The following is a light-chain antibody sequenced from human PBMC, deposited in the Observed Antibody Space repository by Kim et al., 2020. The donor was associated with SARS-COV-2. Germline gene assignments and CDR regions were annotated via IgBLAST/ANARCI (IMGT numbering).Light chain of an antibody. CDR1: SSNIGAGYD. J-gene: IGLJ2*01. CDR2: GNS. CDR3: QSYDSSLSGV. Sequence: GQRVTISCPGSSSNIGAGYDVHWYQQLPGTAPKLLIYGNSNRPSGVPDRFSGSKSGTSASLAITGLQAEDEADYYCQSYDSSLSGVFGGGTQLTVL. V-gene: IGLV1-40*01.